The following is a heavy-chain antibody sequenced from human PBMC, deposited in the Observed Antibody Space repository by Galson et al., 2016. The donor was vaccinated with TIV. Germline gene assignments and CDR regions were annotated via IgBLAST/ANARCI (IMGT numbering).Heavy chain of an antibody. J-gene: IGHJ3*02. V-gene: IGHV5-51*01. D-gene: IGHD3-16*01. CDR1: GSIHTNFW. Sequence: QSGAEVKKPGESLKISCQDSGSIHTNFWIAWVRQMPGQGLEWMGILKPGDSDTRYSPSFQGQVTISVDKSIGTAYLQWSSLKASDSAMYYWARHGVTPGSFDIWGQGTMVTVSS. CDR2: LKPGDSDT. CDR3: ARHGVTPGSFDI.